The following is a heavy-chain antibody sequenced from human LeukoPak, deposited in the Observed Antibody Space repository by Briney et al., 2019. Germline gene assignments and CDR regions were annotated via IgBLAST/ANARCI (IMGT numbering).Heavy chain of an antibody. D-gene: IGHD6-13*01. J-gene: IGHJ5*02. CDR2: ISSSSSYI. V-gene: IGHV3-21*01. CDR1: GFTFSSYS. CDR3: ARAGIIAAAGTGWFDP. Sequence: GGSLRLSCAASGFTFSSYSMNWVRQAPGKGLEWVSSISSSSSYICYADSVKGRFTISRDNAKNSLYLQMDSLRAEDTAVYYCARAGIIAAAGTGWFDPWGQGTLVTVSS.